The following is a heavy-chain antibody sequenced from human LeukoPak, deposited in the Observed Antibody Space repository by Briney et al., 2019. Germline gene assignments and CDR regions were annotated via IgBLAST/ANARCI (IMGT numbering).Heavy chain of an antibody. CDR3: ARDGASITIFGVVIENCYYYMDV. Sequence: GGSLRLSCVASGFTFSSYGMHWVRQAPGKGLEWVAVISYDGSNKYYADSVKGRFTISRDNSKNTLYLQMNSLRAEDTAVYYCARDGASITIFGVVIENCYYYMDVWGKGTTVTVSS. CDR2: ISYDGSNK. D-gene: IGHD3-3*01. V-gene: IGHV3-30-3*01. CDR1: GFTFSSYG. J-gene: IGHJ6*03.